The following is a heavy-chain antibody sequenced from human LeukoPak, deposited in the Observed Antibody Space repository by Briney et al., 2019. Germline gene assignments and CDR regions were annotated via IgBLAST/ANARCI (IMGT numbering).Heavy chain of an antibody. D-gene: IGHD3-3*01. CDR1: GFTFSSYA. V-gene: IGHV3-30-3*01. CDR2: ISYDGSNK. CDR3: ARDPETYYDFRSGYYNTHHMDV. Sequence: TGGSLRLSCAASGFTFSSYAMHWVRQAPGKGLEWVAVISYDGSNKYYADSVKGRFTISRDNSKNTLYLQMNSLRAEDTAVYYCARDPETYYDFRSGYYNTHHMDVWGQGTTVTVSS. J-gene: IGHJ6*02.